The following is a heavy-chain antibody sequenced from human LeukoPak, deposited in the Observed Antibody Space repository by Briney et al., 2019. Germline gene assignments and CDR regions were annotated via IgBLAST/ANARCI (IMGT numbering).Heavy chain of an antibody. CDR1: GYTFTSYG. V-gene: IGHV1-18*01. CDR3: ARRKNPNYDFWSGYPNDAFDI. CDR2: ISAYNGNT. Sequence: GASVKVSCKASGYTFTSYGISWVRQAPGQGLEWMGWISAYNGNTNYAQKLQGRVTMTTDTSTGTAYMELRSLRSDDTAVYYCARRKNPNYDFWSGYPNDAFDIWGQGTMVTVSS. J-gene: IGHJ3*02. D-gene: IGHD3-3*01.